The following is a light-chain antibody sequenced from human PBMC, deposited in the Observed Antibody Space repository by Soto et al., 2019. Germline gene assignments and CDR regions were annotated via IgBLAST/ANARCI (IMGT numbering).Light chain of an antibody. V-gene: IGLV2-11*01. CDR3: RSYAGTYIGYV. Sequence: QSALTQPRSGSGSPGQSVTISCTGTSSDVGGYNYVSWYQQYPGKAPKLMIYDVTKRPSGVPDRFSGSKSGNMASLSISVLQPEDEADYYCRSYAGTYIGYVFGSETKVAVL. J-gene: IGLJ1*01. CDR2: DVT. CDR1: SSDVGGYNY.